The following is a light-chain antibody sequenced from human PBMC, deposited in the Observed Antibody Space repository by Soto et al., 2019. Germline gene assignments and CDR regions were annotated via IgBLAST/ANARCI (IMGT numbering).Light chain of an antibody. Sequence: EIVLTQSPATLSLSPGERATLSCRASQSIITNLASYQQKSRRAARLLISGAASRAAISTARFIGSGSGTEFTLTISSLQSEDFAVYYCQQYNKWPRTFGQGTKVDIK. CDR2: GAA. V-gene: IGKV3-15*01. J-gene: IGKJ1*01. CDR1: QSIITN. CDR3: QQYNKWPRT.